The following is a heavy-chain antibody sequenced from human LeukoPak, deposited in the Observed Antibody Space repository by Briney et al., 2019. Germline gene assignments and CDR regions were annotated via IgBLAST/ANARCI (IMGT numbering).Heavy chain of an antibody. CDR1: GGSISSGGYS. D-gene: IGHD3-22*01. CDR2: IYHSGGT. Sequence: PSETLSLTCAVSGGSISSGGYSWSWIRQPPGKGLEWIGYIYHSGGTYYNPSLKSRVTISVDRSKNQFSLKLSSVTAADTAVYYCASVYDSSGPLIDYWGQGTLVTVSS. J-gene: IGHJ4*02. V-gene: IGHV4-30-2*01. CDR3: ASVYDSSGPLIDY.